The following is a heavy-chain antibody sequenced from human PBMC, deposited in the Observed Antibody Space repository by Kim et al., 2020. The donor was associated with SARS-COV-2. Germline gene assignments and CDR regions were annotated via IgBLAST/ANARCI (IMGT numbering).Heavy chain of an antibody. V-gene: IGHV4-59*01. CDR1: GGSISSYY. Sequence: SETLSLTCTVSGGSISSYYWSWIRQPPGKGLEWIGDIYYSGSTNYNPSLKSRVTISVDTSKNQFPLKLSSVTAADTAVYYCSRDQRLSSNAFDSWGQWT. CDR3: SRDQRLSSNAFDS. CDR2: IYYSGST. D-gene: IGHD3-10*01. J-gene: IGHJ3*02.